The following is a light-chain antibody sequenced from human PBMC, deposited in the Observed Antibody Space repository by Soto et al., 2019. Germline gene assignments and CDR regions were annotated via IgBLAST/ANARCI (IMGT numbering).Light chain of an antibody. J-gene: IGLJ2*01. V-gene: IGLV1-47*01. CDR3: AVWDDSLTGVV. CDR2: TNN. Sequence: QAVVTQPPSASGTPGQTVTISCSGSGSNIGSNYVYWYQQLPGTAPKLLIYTNNQRPSGVPDRFSGPKSGTSASASLAISGLRSEDEADYYCAVWDDSLTGVVFGGGTKLTVL. CDR1: GSNIGSNY.